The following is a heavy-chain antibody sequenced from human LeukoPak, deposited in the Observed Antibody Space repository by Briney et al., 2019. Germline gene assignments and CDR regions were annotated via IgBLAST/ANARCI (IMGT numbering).Heavy chain of an antibody. CDR1: GYTFTGYY. CDR2: ISTYNGNT. J-gene: IGHJ6*03. Sequence: ASVKVSCKASGYTFTGYYMHWVRQAPGQGLEWMGWISTYNGNTNYAQKLQGRVTMTTDTSTSTAYMELRSLRSDDTAVYYCARSARGHCSGGSCYYTRNYYFYYMDVWGKGTTVTISS. CDR3: ARSARGHCSGGSCYYTRNYYFYYMDV. V-gene: IGHV1-18*04. D-gene: IGHD2-15*01.